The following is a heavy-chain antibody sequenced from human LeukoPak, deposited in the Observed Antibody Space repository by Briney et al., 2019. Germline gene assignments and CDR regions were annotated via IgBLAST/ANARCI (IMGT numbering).Heavy chain of an antibody. V-gene: IGHV1-2*02. CDR1: GYTFTAYY. J-gene: IGHJ4*02. CDR3: ARSSGWKYNIDY. CDR2: IIPNSGGT. Sequence: GASVKVSCTASGYTFTAYYMHWVRQAPGQGLEWLGWIIPNSGGTNYAQKFQGRVTMTRDTSISTAYMELSRLRSDDTAMYYCARSSGWKYNIDYWGQGTLVTVSS. D-gene: IGHD6-19*01.